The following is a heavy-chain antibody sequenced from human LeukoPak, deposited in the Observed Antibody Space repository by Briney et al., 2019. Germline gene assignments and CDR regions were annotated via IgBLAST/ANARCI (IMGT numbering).Heavy chain of an antibody. Sequence: ASVKVSCKVSGYTLTELSMHWVRQAPGKGLEWMGGFDPEDGETIYAQKFQGRVTMTEDTSTDTAYMELSSLRSEDTAVYYCATSPIAAGPLTFDYWGQGTLVTVSS. CDR2: FDPEDGET. D-gene: IGHD6-13*01. J-gene: IGHJ4*02. V-gene: IGHV1-24*01. CDR1: GYTLTELS. CDR3: ATSPIAAGPLTFDY.